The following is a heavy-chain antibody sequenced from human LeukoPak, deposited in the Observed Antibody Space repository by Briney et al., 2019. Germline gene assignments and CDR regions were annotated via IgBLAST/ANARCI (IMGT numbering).Heavy chain of an antibody. D-gene: IGHD3-10*01. J-gene: IGHJ4*02. V-gene: IGHV4-34*01. Sequence: PSETLSLTCAVYGGSFSGYYWRWIRQPPGKGLGWIGEINHSGSTNYRPSNKSRVPISVDTTTVQFSLKLSSVTAADTAVYYCARLLWPYGSGFGIRNIDYWGQGTLDTVSS. CDR1: GGSFSGYY. CDR3: ARLLWPYGSGFGIRNIDY. CDR2: INHSGST.